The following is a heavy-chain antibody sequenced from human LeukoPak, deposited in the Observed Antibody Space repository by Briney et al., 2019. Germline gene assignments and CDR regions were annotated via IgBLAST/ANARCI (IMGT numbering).Heavy chain of an antibody. J-gene: IGHJ4*02. Sequence: PGRSLRLSCAASGFTFTTYGMHWVRQAPGKGLEWVAAISNDGGNKYYADSVKGRFTISRDNSKNTLYLQMNSLRAEDTAVYYCTKDGYLGHYFDYWGQGTLVTVSS. CDR3: TKDGYLGHYFDY. CDR2: ISNDGGNK. D-gene: IGHD2-21*01. CDR1: GFTFTTYG. V-gene: IGHV3-30*18.